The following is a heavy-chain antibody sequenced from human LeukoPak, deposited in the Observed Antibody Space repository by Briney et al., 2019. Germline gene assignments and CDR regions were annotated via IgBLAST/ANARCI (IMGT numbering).Heavy chain of an antibody. CDR1: GGSFSGYY. D-gene: IGHD3-22*01. J-gene: IGHJ4*02. V-gene: IGHV4-34*01. CDR2: INHSGST. CDR3: ARGHYYDSSGYYGY. Sequence: SETLSLTCVVYGGSFSGYYWSWIRQPPGKGLEWIGEINHSGSTNYNPSLKGRVTISVDTSKNQFSLKLSSVTAADTAVYYCARGHYYDSSGYYGYWGQGTLVTVSS.